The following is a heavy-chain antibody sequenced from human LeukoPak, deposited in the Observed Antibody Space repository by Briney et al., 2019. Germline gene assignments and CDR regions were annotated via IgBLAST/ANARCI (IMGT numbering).Heavy chain of an antibody. Sequence: SETLSLTCTVSGGSISNYYWSWIRQPPGKELEWIGYIYYSGSTNYNPSLKSRVTISVDTSKNQFSLKLSSLTAADTAVYYCARDPGDYLDYWGQGTLVTVSS. V-gene: IGHV4-59*01. CDR3: ARDPGDYLDY. CDR2: IYYSGST. CDR1: GGSISNYY. J-gene: IGHJ4*02. D-gene: IGHD3-10*01.